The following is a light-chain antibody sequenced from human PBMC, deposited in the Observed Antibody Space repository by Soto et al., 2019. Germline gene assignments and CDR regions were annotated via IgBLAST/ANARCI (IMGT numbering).Light chain of an antibody. CDR2: EVT. Sequence: QSALTPPPSPSGSPGQSVTISCTGTSSDVGGYNYVSWYQQHPGKAPKLMIYEVTKRPSGVPDRFSASKSGNTASLTVSGLQAEDEADYYCSSYAGRNNLVFGGGTQLTVL. CDR1: SSDVGGYNY. CDR3: SSYAGRNNLV. V-gene: IGLV2-8*01. J-gene: IGLJ7*01.